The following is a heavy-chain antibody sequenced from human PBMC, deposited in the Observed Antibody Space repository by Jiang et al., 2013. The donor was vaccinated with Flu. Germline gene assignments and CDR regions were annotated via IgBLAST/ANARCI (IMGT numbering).Heavy chain of an antibody. Sequence: WISVYNSNTNYAQKLQGRVTMTTDTSTSTVYMELRSLRFDDTAVYYCASMGKLWVGELLRYGMDVWGQGTTVTVSS. D-gene: IGHD3-10*01. CDR3: ASMGKLWVGELLRYGMDV. CDR2: ISVYNSNT. V-gene: IGHV1-18*01. J-gene: IGHJ6*02.